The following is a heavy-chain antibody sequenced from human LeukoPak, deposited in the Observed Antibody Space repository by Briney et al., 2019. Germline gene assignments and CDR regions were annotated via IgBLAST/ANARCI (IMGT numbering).Heavy chain of an antibody. D-gene: IGHD3/OR15-3a*01. J-gene: IGHJ4*02. CDR1: GFTFSSYG. V-gene: IGHV3-33*01. CDR2: IWYDGSNK. Sequence: GGSLRLSCAASGFTFSSYGMHWVRQAPGKGLEWVAVIWYDGSNKYYADSVKGRFTISRDNSKNTLYLQMNSLRAEDTAVYYCAREDSTLALNYWGQGTLVTVFS. CDR3: AREDSTLALNY.